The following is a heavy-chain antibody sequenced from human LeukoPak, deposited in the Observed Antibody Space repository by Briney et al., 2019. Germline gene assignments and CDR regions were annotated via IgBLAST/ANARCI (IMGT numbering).Heavy chain of an antibody. CDR3: ARSPRKYWYFDL. Sequence: GESLKISCKGSGYSFTSYWIGWLRQMPGKGLEWMGIIYPGDSDARYSPSFQGQVTISADKSSSTAYLQWTSLKASDTAIYYCARSPRKYWYFDLWGRGTLVTVSS. CDR2: IYPGDSDA. J-gene: IGHJ2*01. V-gene: IGHV5-51*01. CDR1: GYSFTSYW.